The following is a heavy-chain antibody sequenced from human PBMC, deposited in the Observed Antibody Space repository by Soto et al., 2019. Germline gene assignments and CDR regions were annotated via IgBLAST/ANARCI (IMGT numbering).Heavy chain of an antibody. D-gene: IGHD3-9*01. J-gene: IGHJ5*02. Sequence: QLQLQESGPGLVKPSETLSLTYTVSGGSISSSSYYWGWIRQPPGKGLEWIGSIYFRGSTYYNPSLKSRVTVSVDTSKKQFSLKLTSVTAADTAVYYCAREILTGYYPAGWFDPWGQGTLVTVSS. V-gene: IGHV4-39*02. CDR2: IYFRGST. CDR1: GGSISSSSYY. CDR3: AREILTGYYPAGWFDP.